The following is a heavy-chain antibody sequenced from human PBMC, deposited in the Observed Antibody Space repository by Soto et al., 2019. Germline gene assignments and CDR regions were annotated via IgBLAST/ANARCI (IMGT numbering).Heavy chain of an antibody. Sequence: GGSLRLSCAASGFTFSNAWMSWVRQAPGKGLEWVGRIKSRTDGGATDYAAPVIGRVTISRDDSKNTLNLQMNSLKDEDTAMYYCTADQHGYSYVDYWGQGTLVTVSS. J-gene: IGHJ4*01. CDR1: GFTFSNAW. V-gene: IGHV3-15*01. D-gene: IGHD5-18*01. CDR2: IKSRTDGGAT. CDR3: TADQHGYSYVDY.